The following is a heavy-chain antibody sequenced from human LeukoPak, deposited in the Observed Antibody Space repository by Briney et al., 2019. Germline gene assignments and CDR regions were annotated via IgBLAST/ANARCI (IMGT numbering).Heavy chain of an antibody. Sequence: GGSLRLSCAASGFTLSSYWMSWVRQAPGKGLEWVANIKQDGSEKYYVDSVKGRFTISRDNAKNSLYLQMNSLRAEDTAVYYCARGVQLWEDAFDIWGQGTMVTVSS. CDR1: GFTLSSYW. CDR2: IKQDGSEK. D-gene: IGHD5-18*01. CDR3: ARGVQLWEDAFDI. V-gene: IGHV3-7*01. J-gene: IGHJ3*02.